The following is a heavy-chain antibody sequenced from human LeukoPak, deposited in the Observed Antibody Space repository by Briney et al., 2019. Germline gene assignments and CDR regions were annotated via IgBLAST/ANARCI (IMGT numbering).Heavy chain of an antibody. CDR3: ARDRRGYDSSGYPRGGLDY. V-gene: IGHV4-31*03. D-gene: IGHD3-22*01. CDR1: GDSISSGGYY. J-gene: IGHJ4*02. CDR2: NYYSGST. Sequence: PSETLSLTCTVSGDSISSGGYYWSWIRQHPGKGLEWIGYNYYSGSTYYNPSLKSRVTISVDTSKNQFSLKLSSVTAADTAVYYCARDRRGYDSSGYPRGGLDYWGQGTLVTVSS.